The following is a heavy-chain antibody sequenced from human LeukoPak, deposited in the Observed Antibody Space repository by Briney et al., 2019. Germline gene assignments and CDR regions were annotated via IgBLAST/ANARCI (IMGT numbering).Heavy chain of an antibody. J-gene: IGHJ5*02. D-gene: IGHD6-19*01. CDR2: INPNSGGT. CDR3: ARDHMSIAVAGVPFDP. V-gene: IGHV1-2*02. CDR1: GYTFTGYY. Sequence: ASVKVSCKASGYTFTGYYMHWVRQAPGQGLEWMGWINPNSGGTNYAQKFQGRVTTTRDTSISTAYMELSRLRPDDTAIYYCARDHMSIAVAGVPFDPWGQGTLVTVSS.